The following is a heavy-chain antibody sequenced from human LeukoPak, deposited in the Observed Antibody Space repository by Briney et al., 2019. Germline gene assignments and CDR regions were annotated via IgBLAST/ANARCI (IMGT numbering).Heavy chain of an antibody. CDR1: GFTFSDHG. CDR3: AREVNYYYYMDI. Sequence: GGSLRLSCSASGFTFSDHGLHWVRQAPGKGLEWVAIISDGGSNTYYADSVRGRFTVSRDNSKNTLYLQMTSLRVDDTAVYYCAREVNYYYYMDIWGKGTAVTVS. CDR2: ISDGGSNT. D-gene: IGHD4-11*01. V-gene: IGHV3-30*01. J-gene: IGHJ6*03.